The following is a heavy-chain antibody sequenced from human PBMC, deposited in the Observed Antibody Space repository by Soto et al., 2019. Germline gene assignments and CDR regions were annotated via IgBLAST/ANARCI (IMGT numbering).Heavy chain of an antibody. Sequence: GGSLRLSCAASGFTFSSYGMHWVRQAPGKGLEWVAVISYDGSNKYYADSVKGRFTISRDNSKNTLYLQMNSLRAEDTAVYYCAKEATVVTPVWLDYYYYGMDVWGQGTTVTVS. CDR3: AKEATVVTPVWLDYYYYGMDV. D-gene: IGHD4-17*01. J-gene: IGHJ6*02. CDR2: ISYDGSNK. CDR1: GFTFSSYG. V-gene: IGHV3-30*18.